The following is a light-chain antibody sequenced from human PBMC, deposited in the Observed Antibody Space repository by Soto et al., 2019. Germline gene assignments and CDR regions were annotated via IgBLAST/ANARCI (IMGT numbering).Light chain of an antibody. Sequence: EIPMTQSASSLCASVGDGATIXCRASQGIGNDLGWYQQKPGKAPKRLISAASSLQSGVPPRFSGSGSGTEFTLTISSLQPEDFATYYCLQHNSYPRTFGQGTKV. J-gene: IGKJ1*01. V-gene: IGKV1-17*01. CDR3: LQHNSYPRT. CDR2: AAS. CDR1: QGIGND.